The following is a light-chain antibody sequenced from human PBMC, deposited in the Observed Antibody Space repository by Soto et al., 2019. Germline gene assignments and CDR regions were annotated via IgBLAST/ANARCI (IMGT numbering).Light chain of an antibody. CDR2: AVT. V-gene: IGLV2-14*01. Sequence: QSVLTQPASVSGSPGQSITISCTGTATDVGAYNYVSWYQQHPGRAPKLIIYAVTDRPSGVADRFSGSKAGDTASLTISGLQAEDESHYYCSSFTSRTTLLFGGGTQLTVL. J-gene: IGLJ2*01. CDR1: ATDVGAYNY. CDR3: SSFTSRTTLL.